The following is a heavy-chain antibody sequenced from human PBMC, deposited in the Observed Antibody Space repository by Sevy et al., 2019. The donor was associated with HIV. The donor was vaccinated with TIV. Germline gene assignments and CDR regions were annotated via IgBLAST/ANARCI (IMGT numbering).Heavy chain of an antibody. Sequence: GGSLRLSCSASGFTFSDYDMSWIRRAPGQGLEWTSRSGTSSVTNYPDSVKGRFTMSRDNAKNSLYLQMNTLRVEDTAVYYCARVLKRRGVAVGGTPDYWGQGTLVTVSS. V-gene: IGHV3-11*06. CDR3: ARVLKRRGVAVGGTPDY. CDR2: SGTSSVT. J-gene: IGHJ4*02. D-gene: IGHD6-19*01. CDR1: GFTFSDYD.